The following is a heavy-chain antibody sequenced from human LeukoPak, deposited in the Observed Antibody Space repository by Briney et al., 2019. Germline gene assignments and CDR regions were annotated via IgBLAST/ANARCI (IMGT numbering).Heavy chain of an antibody. CDR1: GYTFTGYA. D-gene: IGHD3-10*01. Sequence: ASVTVSCTASGYTFTGYAMHWVRQAPGQSLEWMGWINADIGNTKYSQKFQGRVTITRDTSASTVYMELSSLRPEDTAVYYCARGIRGAASIDYWGQGTLVTVS. CDR3: ARGIRGAASIDY. V-gene: IGHV1-3*01. J-gene: IGHJ4*02. CDR2: INADIGNT.